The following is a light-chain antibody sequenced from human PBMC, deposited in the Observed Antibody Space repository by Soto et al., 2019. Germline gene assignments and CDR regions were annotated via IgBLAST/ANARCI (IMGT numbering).Light chain of an antibody. V-gene: IGKV3D-20*02. Sequence: EIVLTQSPDTLSLSPGEGSTLSFMSSQSVTNSYLAWYQQKPGQAPRLLIYDASNRATGIPARFSGSGSGTDFTLTISRLEPEDFAVYYCQQHFNGPITFGQGTRLEI. J-gene: IGKJ5*01. CDR3: QQHFNGPIT. CDR2: DAS. CDR1: QSVTNSY.